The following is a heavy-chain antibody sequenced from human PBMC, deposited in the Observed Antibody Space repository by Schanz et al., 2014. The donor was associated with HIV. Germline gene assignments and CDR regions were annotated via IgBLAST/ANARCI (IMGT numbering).Heavy chain of an antibody. Sequence: VQLMESGGRPVKPGESLRLSCAASGFTFSYYSMNWVRQPPGKGLEWVSSISSSNDYIYYAGSMRGRFTISRDNAKNSLTLQMHSLRAEDTAVYYCARSSGWRVFDYWGQGTLVTVSS. V-gene: IGHV3-21*02. D-gene: IGHD6-19*01. CDR1: GFTFSYYS. CDR3: ARSSGWRVFDY. J-gene: IGHJ4*02. CDR2: ISSSNDYI.